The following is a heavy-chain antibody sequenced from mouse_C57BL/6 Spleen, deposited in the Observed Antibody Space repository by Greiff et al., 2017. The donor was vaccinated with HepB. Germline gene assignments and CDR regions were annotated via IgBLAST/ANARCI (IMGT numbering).Heavy chain of an antibody. V-gene: IGHV1-82*01. Sequence: QVQLQQSGPELVKPGASVKISCKASGYAFSSSWMNWVKQRPGKGLEWIGRIYPGDGDTNYNGKFKGKATLTADKSSSNAYMQLSSLTSEDSAVYFCSRSGSNYEVEYYFDYWGQGTTLTVSS. D-gene: IGHD2-5*01. CDR3: SRSGSNYEVEYYFDY. CDR2: IYPGDGDT. J-gene: IGHJ2*01. CDR1: GYAFSSSW.